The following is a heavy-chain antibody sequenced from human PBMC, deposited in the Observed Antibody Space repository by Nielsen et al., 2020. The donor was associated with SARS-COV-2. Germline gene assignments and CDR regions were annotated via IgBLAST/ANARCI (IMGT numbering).Heavy chain of an antibody. Sequence: GESLKISCAASGFTFDDYAMHWVRQAPGKGLEWVAVIWYDGSNKYYADSVKGRFTISRDNAKNTLYLQMNSLRAEDTAVYYCATSGFYVWGQGTTVTVSS. CDR2: IWYDGSNK. D-gene: IGHD3-10*01. J-gene: IGHJ6*02. V-gene: IGHV3-33*03. CDR3: ATSGFYV. CDR1: GFTFDDYA.